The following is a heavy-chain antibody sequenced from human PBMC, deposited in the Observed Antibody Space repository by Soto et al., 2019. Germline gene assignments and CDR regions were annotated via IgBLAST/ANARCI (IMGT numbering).Heavy chain of an antibody. CDR1: GFTFNRYG. Sequence: QVQLVESGGGVVQPGRSLRLSCAASGFTFNRYGMHWVRQAPGKGLEWVARVSFDGTNKYYADSVKGRFTISRDNSKNTLYLQMNTLRAEDTAVYYCAKLPNCGGDCYFDYWGQGTLVTVSS. CDR2: VSFDGTNK. J-gene: IGHJ4*02. CDR3: AKLPNCGGDCYFDY. V-gene: IGHV3-30*18. D-gene: IGHD2-21*02.